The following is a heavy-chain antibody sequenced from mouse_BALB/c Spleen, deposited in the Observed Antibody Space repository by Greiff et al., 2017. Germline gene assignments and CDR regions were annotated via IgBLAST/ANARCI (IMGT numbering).Heavy chain of an antibody. Sequence: QVQLQQSGSELRRPGSSVKLSCKATDSAVFPFAYMSGVRQKPGHGFEWIGDILASIGRTIYGEKFEDKATLDADTVSNTAYLELSSLTSEDSAIYYCARQDYYGNYSAMDYWGQGTSVTVSS. D-gene: IGHD2-1*01. CDR2: ILASIGRT. CDR3: ARQDYYGNYSAMDY. CDR1: DSAVFPFAY. J-gene: IGHJ4*01. V-gene: IGHV15-2*02.